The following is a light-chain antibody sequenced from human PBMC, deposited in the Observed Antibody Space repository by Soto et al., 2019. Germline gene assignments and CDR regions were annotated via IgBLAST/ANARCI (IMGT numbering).Light chain of an antibody. CDR1: QSVSSK. Sequence: EIVMTQSPATLSVSPGERATLSCRASQSVSSKLAWFQQKPGQAPSLLIYGVSTRAIGVPVRFSGSGSGTEFTLTISRLEPEDFAVYYCQQYGNSRWTFGQGTKVDIK. CDR2: GVS. J-gene: IGKJ1*01. V-gene: IGKV3-15*01. CDR3: QQYGNSRWT.